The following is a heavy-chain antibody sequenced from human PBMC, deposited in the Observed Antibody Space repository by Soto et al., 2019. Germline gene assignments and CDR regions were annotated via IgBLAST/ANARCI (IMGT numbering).Heavy chain of an antibody. CDR2: IRSKANSYAT. D-gene: IGHD2-2*01. V-gene: IGHV3-73*01. J-gene: IGHJ4*02. CDR3: TRQRDCTSGRRFDY. CDR1: GLTFNVSA. Sequence: AGSTGLACAASGLTFNVSAVHWVLQASGKGLEWVGRIRSKANSYATAYAASVKGRFTISRDDSKNTAYLQMNSLKTEDTAVYFCTRQRDCTSGRRFDYWGQGTLVTGSS.